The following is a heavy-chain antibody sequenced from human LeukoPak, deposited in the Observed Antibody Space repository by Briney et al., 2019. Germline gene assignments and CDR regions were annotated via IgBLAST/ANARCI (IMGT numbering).Heavy chain of an antibody. CDR1: GFTVSSNY. D-gene: IGHD1-26*01. V-gene: IGHV3-53*01. J-gene: IGHJ3*02. CDR2: IYSGGNT. Sequence: GGSLRLSCAASGFTVSSNYMSWVRQAPGKGLEWVSVIYSGGNTYYADSVKGRFTISRDNSKDTLFLQMDSLRADDTAVYYCARGGRAGWSGSYEDSFDIWGQGTMVTVSS. CDR3: ARGGRAGWSGSYEDSFDI.